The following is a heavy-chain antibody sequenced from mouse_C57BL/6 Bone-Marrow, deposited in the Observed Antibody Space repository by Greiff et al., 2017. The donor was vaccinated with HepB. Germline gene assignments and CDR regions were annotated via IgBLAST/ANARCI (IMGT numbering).Heavy chain of an antibody. J-gene: IGHJ4*01. Sequence: QVHVKQSGAELARPGASVKMSCKASGYTFTSYTMHWVKQRPGQGLEWIGYINPSSGYTKYNQKFKDKATLTADKSSSTAYMQLSSLTSEDSAVYYCARSDYYGSSGYAMDYWGQGTSVTVSS. CDR1: GYTFTSYT. V-gene: IGHV1-4*01. CDR2: INPSSGYT. CDR3: ARSDYYGSSGYAMDY. D-gene: IGHD1-1*01.